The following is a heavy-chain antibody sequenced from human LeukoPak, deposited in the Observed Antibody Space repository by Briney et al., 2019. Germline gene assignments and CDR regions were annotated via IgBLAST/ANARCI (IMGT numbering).Heavy chain of an antibody. J-gene: IGHJ4*02. CDR3: ARDRYYYDSSGSPFDY. V-gene: IGHV4-59*12. D-gene: IGHD3-22*01. CDR2: IYYSGST. CDR1: GGSISSYY. Sequence: PSETLSLTCTVSGGSISSYYWSWIRQPPGKGLEWIGYIYYSGSTNYNPSLKSRVTMSVDTSKNQFSLKLSSVTAADTAVYYCARDRYYYDSSGSPFDYWGQGTLVTVSS.